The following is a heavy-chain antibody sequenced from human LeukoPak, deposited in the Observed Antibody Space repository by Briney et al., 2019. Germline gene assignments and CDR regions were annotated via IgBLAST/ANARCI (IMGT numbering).Heavy chain of an antibody. CDR1: GGSFSDYY. CDR3: ARRGIQLSPRRAFDI. Sequence: PSETLSLTCAVYGGSFSDYYWSWIRQSPGKGLEWIGEINHSGTTHYNPSLKSRVTISVDTSKNQFSLKLSSVTAADTAVYYCARRGIQLSPRRAFDIWGQGTMVTVSS. V-gene: IGHV4-34*01. D-gene: IGHD5-18*01. J-gene: IGHJ3*02. CDR2: INHSGTT.